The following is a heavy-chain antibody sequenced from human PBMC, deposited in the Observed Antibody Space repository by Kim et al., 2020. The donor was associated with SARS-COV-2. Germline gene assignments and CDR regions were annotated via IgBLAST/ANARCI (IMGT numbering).Heavy chain of an antibody. Sequence: GGSLRLSCAASGFTFSSYWMTWVRQAPGKGLEWVANIKHDGNQKYYADSVKGRFTISRDNAKNSLYLQMNSLRAEDTAVYYCARDGDLYSSGKDAFDIWGQGTMVTVSS. V-gene: IGHV3-7*01. CDR3: ARDGDLYSSGKDAFDI. D-gene: IGHD6-19*01. J-gene: IGHJ3*02. CDR2: IKHDGNQK. CDR1: GFTFSSYW.